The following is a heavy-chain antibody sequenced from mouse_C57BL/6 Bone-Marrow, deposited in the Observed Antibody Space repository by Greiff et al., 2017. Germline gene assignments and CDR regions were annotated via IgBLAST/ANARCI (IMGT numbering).Heavy chain of an antibody. CDR1: GYTFTGYW. D-gene: IGHD1-1*01. J-gene: IGHJ3*01. CDR2: ILPGSGST. V-gene: IGHV1-9*01. Sequence: VQLQESGAELMKPGASVKLSCKATGYTFTGYWIEWVKQRPGHGLEWIGEILPGSGSTNYNAKFKGKATFTADTSSNTAYMQLSSLTTEDSAIYYCARSGYYGSKTWGQGTLVTVSA. CDR3: ARSGYYGSKT.